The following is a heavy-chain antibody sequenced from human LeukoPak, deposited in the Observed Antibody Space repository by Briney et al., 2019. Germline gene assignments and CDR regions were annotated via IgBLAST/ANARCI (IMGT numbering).Heavy chain of an antibody. Sequence: GGSLRLSCAASGFTFSSYGMHWVSQAPGKGLEWVAFIRYDGSNKYYADSVKGRFTIYRVTTKNRIYLHMNSLRGEDSAVYYCARGLYSFSTFTLDPWGQGTQVTVSS. CDR1: GFTFSSYG. D-gene: IGHD2-2*01. V-gene: IGHV3-30*02. CDR3: ARGLYSFSTFTLDP. J-gene: IGHJ5*02. CDR2: IRYDGSNK.